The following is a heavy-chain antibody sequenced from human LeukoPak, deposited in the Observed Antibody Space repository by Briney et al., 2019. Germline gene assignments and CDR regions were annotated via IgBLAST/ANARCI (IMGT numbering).Heavy chain of an antibody. CDR1: SGSISSSSYY. J-gene: IGHJ4*02. CDR2: IYYSGST. CDR3: ARSMNYYDSSGIYFDY. Sequence: SETLSLTCTVSSGSISSSSYYWGWIRQPPGKGLEWIGSIYYSGSTYYNPSLKSRVTISVDTSKNQFSLKLSSVTAADTAVYYCARSMNYYDSSGIYFDYWGQGTLVTVSS. D-gene: IGHD3-22*01. V-gene: IGHV4-39*07.